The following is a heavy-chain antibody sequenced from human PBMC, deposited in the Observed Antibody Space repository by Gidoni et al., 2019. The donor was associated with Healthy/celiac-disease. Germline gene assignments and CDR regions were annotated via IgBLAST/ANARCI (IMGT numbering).Heavy chain of an antibody. V-gene: IGHV6-1*01. CDR2: TYYRSKWYN. Sequence: QVQLQQSGPGLVKPSQTLSLTCAIPGDSVSSNSAAWNWIRHSPSRGLEWLGRTYYRSKWYNDYAVSVKRRITTNPATSKNQFSLQLNSVIPEDTVVYYCARGDSSGWLGFDYVGQVTLPPVSS. D-gene: IGHD6-19*01. J-gene: IGHJ4*02. CDR3: ARGDSSGWLGFDY. CDR1: GDSVSSNSAA.